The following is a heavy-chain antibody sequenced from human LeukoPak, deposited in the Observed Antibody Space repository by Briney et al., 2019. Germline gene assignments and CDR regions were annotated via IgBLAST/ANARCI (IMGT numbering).Heavy chain of an antibody. Sequence: SETLSLTCAVYGGSFSGYYWSWIRQPPGKGLEWIGEINHSGSTNYNPSLKSRVTISVDTSKNQFSLKLSSVTAADTAVYYCAGEGGVRIAAAAPTWGQGTLVTVSS. CDR1: GGSFSGYY. CDR3: AGEGGVRIAAAAPT. J-gene: IGHJ4*02. CDR2: INHSGST. D-gene: IGHD6-13*01. V-gene: IGHV4-34*01.